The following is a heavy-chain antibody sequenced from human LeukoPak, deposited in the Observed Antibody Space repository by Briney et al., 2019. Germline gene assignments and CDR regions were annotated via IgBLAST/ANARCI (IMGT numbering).Heavy chain of an antibody. Sequence: PSETLSLTCTVSGGSMSSYYWSWIRQPPGKGLEWIGSIYHSGSTYYNPSLKSRVTISVDTSENQFSLKLSSVTAADTAVYYCARDWADYYDSSGYYDWYFDLWGRGTLVTVSS. CDR3: ARDWADYYDSSGYYDWYFDL. D-gene: IGHD3-22*01. CDR1: GGSMSSYY. CDR2: IYHSGST. V-gene: IGHV4-38-2*02. J-gene: IGHJ2*01.